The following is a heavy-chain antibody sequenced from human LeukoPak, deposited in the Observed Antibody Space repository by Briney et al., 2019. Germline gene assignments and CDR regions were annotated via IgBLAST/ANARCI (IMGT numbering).Heavy chain of an antibody. Sequence: PGGSLRLSCAASGFIFSIYEMNWVRQAPGKGLEWVSYITSSGNTIYYADSVKGRFTISRDNAKNSLYLQMNSLRAEDTAVYYCARLTTMTTTGGPFDYWGQGTLVTVSS. V-gene: IGHV3-48*03. D-gene: IGHD4-17*01. CDR3: ARLTTMTTTGGPFDY. J-gene: IGHJ4*02. CDR2: ITSSGNTI. CDR1: GFIFSIYE.